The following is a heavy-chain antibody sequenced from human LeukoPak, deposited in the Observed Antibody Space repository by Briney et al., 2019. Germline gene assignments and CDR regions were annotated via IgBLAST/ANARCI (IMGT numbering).Heavy chain of an antibody. J-gene: IGHJ4*02. CDR2: ISGSGGST. Sequence: GGSLRLSCAASGFTFSSYAMSWVRQVPGKGLEWVSAISGSGGSTYYADSVKGRFTIPRDNSKNTLYLQMNSLRAEDTAVYYCAKVGYCSSTSCYWRGTYYFDYWGQGTLVTVSS. D-gene: IGHD2-2*01. V-gene: IGHV3-23*01. CDR1: GFTFSSYA. CDR3: AKVGYCSSTSCYWRGTYYFDY.